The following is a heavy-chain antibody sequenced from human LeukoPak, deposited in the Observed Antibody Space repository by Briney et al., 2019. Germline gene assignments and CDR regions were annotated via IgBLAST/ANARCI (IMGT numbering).Heavy chain of an antibody. D-gene: IGHD3-22*01. V-gene: IGHV5-51*01. J-gene: IGHJ3*01. Sequence: GESLKISCKGSGYRFNAYWIAWVRPMPRKRLEWMGSIYPDDSDTRYSPSFQGQVTISADKSVRTAYLQWSSLKASDTAMYYCARPNITSYYDSRGYDAFDVWGQGTMVTVSS. CDR2: IYPDDSDT. CDR1: GYRFNAYW. CDR3: ARPNITSYYDSRGYDAFDV.